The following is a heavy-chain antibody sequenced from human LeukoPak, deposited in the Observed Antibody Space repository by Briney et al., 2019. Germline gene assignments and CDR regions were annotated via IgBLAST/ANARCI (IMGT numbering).Heavy chain of an antibody. CDR2: ISSGSNYI. D-gene: IGHD2-15*01. Sequence: GGPLRLSCAASGFTFSSYSMYWVRQAPGKGLEWVSFISSGSNYIYYTDSAKGRFTISRDNAKNSLYLQMNSLRVEDTAIYYCARVGCSGGTCYDYWGQGTLVTVSS. J-gene: IGHJ4*02. CDR3: ARVGCSGGTCYDY. V-gene: IGHV3-21*01. CDR1: GFTFSSYS.